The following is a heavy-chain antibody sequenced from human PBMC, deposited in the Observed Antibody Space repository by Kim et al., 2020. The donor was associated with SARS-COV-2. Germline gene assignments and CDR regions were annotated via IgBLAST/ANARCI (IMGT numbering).Heavy chain of an antibody. CDR1: GLTFSNYG. Sequence: GGSLRLSCAASGLTFSNYGMHWVRQAPGKGLEWVAFILYDGSNTYYADSVKGRFTISRDNSKKMLYLQMDSLRTEDTAVYFCLKGGRSIPADHDYWGQGTLVTV. V-gene: IGHV3-30*18. J-gene: IGHJ4*01. CDR3: LKGGRSIPADHDY. D-gene: IGHD6-25*01. CDR2: ILYDGSNT.